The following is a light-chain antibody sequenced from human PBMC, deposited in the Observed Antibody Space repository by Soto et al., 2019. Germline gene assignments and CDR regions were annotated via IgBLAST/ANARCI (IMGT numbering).Light chain of an antibody. V-gene: IGLV1-51*01. CDR3: GSWDSSLSAYV. CDR1: SSNIGGNS. Sequence: QSVLTQPPSVSAAPGQKLTISCSGSSSNIGGNSVSWYQQLPGTAPKLLIYADNKRPSGIPDRFSGSKSGTSATLGITGFQTGDEADYYCGSWDSSLSAYVFGTGTKVTVL. CDR2: ADN. J-gene: IGLJ1*01.